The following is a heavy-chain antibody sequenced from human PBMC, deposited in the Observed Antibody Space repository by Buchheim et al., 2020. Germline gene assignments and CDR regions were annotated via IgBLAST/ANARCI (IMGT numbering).Heavy chain of an antibody. D-gene: IGHD3-22*01. J-gene: IGHJ4*02. CDR1: GFTFSSYG. CDR3: AKGEYYDSSGYYAFDY. Sequence: QVQLVESGGGVVQPGRSLRLSCAASGFTFSSYGMHWVRQAPGKGLEWVAVISYDGSNKYYADSVKGRFTISRDNSKNTLYLQMNSLRAEDTAGYYCAKGEYYDSSGYYAFDYWGQGTL. CDR2: ISYDGSNK. V-gene: IGHV3-30*18.